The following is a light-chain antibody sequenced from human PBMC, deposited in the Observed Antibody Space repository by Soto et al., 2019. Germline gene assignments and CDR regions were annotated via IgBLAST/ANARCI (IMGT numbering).Light chain of an antibody. Sequence: EIVLTQSPATLSLSPGERATLSCGASQSVRSSYVAWYQQKDGLAPRLLIYDGSSRASGIPDRFSGSGSGTDFTLTISRLEPEDFALYYCQQYDNSAPLSFGGGAKVEMK. CDR3: QQYDNSAPLS. CDR2: DGS. J-gene: IGKJ4*01. V-gene: IGKV3D-20*01. CDR1: QSVRSSY.